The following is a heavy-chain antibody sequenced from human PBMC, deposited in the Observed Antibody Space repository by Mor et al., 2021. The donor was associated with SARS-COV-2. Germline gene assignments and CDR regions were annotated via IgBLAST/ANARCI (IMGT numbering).Heavy chain of an antibody. CDR3: VKHGGSGSGTAFFVD. Sequence: EWVSRVVDHGRITYYADSVKGRFTVSRDNSKNTVYLHMSSLRAEDTALYYCVKHGGSGSGTAFFVDWGQGTQVTVSS. J-gene: IGHJ4*02. V-gene: IGHV3-23*01. CDR2: VVDHGRIT. D-gene: IGHD1-1*01.